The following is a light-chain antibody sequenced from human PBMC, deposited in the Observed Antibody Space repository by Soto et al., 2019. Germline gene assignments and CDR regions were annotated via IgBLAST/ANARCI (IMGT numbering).Light chain of an antibody. Sequence: DIVMTQTPLSSPVSLGQSASISCKSSQSLVNSDGNTYLSLLQQRPGQPPRLLIYKISNRFSRVPDRFSGSGAGTDFSLEISRVEAEDVGVYYCMQATQIPWTFGQGTKVEIK. CDR1: QSLVNSDGNTY. CDR2: KIS. J-gene: IGKJ1*01. V-gene: IGKV2-24*01. CDR3: MQATQIPWT.